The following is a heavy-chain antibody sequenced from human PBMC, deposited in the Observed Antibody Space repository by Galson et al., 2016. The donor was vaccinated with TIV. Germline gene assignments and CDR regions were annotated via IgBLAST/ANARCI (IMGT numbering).Heavy chain of an antibody. V-gene: IGHV3-48*01. CDR2: IGASGSTI. J-gene: IGHJ6*03. Sequence: LRLSCAASGFTFSSYSMNWVRQVPGKAPEWISYIGASGSTIYYAESVKGRFTISRDGAMNSVYLQMNSLRAEDTAVYSCARDDNYIDVWGKGTTVTVSS. CDR1: GFTFSSYS. CDR3: ARDDNYIDV. D-gene: IGHD3-22*01.